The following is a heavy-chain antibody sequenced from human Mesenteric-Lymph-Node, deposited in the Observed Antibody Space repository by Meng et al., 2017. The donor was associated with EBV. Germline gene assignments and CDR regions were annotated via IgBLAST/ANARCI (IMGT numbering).Heavy chain of an antibody. CDR3: AREGIYGSGWYFDY. V-gene: IGHV3-53*01. CDR1: GFTVSSNY. D-gene: IGHD3-10*01. Sequence: VERAESGGGLIQPGGSLRLSCAASGFTVSSNYMSWVRQAPGKGLEWVSVIYTSGNTYYPDSVKGRFTISRDNSKNTLYLQMNSLRTEDTAMYYCAREGIYGSGWYFDYWGQGTLVTVSS. CDR2: IYTSGNT. J-gene: IGHJ4*02.